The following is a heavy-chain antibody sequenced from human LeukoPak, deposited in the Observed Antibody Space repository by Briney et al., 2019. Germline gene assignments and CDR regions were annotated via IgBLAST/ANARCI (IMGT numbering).Heavy chain of an antibody. CDR3: ARMTTGHDY. J-gene: IGHJ4*02. CDR2: VNHSGYT. CDR1: GTSFTSYY. V-gene: IGHV4-34*01. Sequence: PSETLSLTCGVSGTSFTSYYWSWIRQTPGKGLEWIGEVNHSGYTNMNPSLKSRVTISVDTSKNQFSRMMTSVTAADTAVYFCARMTTGHDYWGQGTLVTVSS. D-gene: IGHD4-17*01.